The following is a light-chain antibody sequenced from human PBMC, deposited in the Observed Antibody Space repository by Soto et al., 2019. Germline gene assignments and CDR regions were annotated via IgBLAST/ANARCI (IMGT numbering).Light chain of an antibody. J-gene: IGKJ1*01. CDR3: LQHSSYPRT. V-gene: IGKV1-17*01. CDR2: AAS. Sequence: DIQMTQSPSSLSASVGDRVTITCRASQGIRHDLGWYQQKPGKAPKRLIYAASSLQSGVPSRFSGSGSGTECTLTISSLQPEDFATYYCLQHSSYPRTFGQGTKVEIK. CDR1: QGIRHD.